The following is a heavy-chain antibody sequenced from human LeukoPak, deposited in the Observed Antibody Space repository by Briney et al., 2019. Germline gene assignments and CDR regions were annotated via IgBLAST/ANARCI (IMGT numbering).Heavy chain of an antibody. Sequence: GGSLRLSCAASGFTFTYAWMSWVRQAPGKGLECVGRIKSETDGGTTAYASPVKGRFTISRDDSKKTLFLQIITLKTEDIALYYCSFSGSHSDFGAEGT. CDR3: SFSGSHSDF. V-gene: IGHV3-15*01. J-gene: IGHJ4*02. D-gene: IGHD1-26*01. CDR1: GFTFTYAW. CDR2: IKSETDGGTT.